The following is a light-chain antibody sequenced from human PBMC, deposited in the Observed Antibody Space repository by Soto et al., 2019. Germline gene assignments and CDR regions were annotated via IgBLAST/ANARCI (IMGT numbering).Light chain of an antibody. Sequence: EIVLTQSPGTLSLSPGERATLSCRASQSVSSSYLAWYQQKPGQAPRLLIYGASTRATGIPERFSGSGSGTDFPLTISRLEPEDFAVYYCQQYDRSLYTFGQGTKLEIK. CDR2: GAS. J-gene: IGKJ2*01. V-gene: IGKV3-20*01. CDR1: QSVSSSY. CDR3: QQYDRSLYT.